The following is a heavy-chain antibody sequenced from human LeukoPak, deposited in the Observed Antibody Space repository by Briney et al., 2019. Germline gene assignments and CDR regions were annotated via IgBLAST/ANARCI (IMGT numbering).Heavy chain of an antibody. V-gene: IGHV4-61*08. CDR3: ARLTGYQQPTGGYYYYMDV. Sequence: RASETLSLTCTVSGGSISSGDYYWSWIRQPPGKGLEWIGYIYASGGTNYNPSLKSRVTISVDTSKNQFSLRLSSVTAADTAMYYCARLTGYQQPTGGYYYYMDVWGKGTTVTVSS. D-gene: IGHD6-13*01. CDR1: GGSISSGDYY. J-gene: IGHJ6*03. CDR2: IYASGGT.